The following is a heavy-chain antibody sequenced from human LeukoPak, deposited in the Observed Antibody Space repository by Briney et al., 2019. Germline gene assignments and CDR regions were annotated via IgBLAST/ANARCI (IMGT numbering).Heavy chain of an antibody. CDR2: ISWNSGSI. D-gene: IGHD3-10*01. Sequence: GRSLRLSCAASGSTFDDYAMHWVRQAPGKGLEWVSGISWNSGSIGYADSVKGRFTISRDNAKNSLYLQMNSLRAEDTALYYCAKDRVYYGSGTGSQFDYWGQGTLVTVSS. CDR3: AKDRVYYGSGTGSQFDY. J-gene: IGHJ4*02. CDR1: GSTFDDYA. V-gene: IGHV3-9*01.